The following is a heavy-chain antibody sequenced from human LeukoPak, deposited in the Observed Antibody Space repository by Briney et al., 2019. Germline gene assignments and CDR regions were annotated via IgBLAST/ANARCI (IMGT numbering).Heavy chain of an antibody. Sequence: SVKVSCKASGGTFSSYAISWVRQAPGQGLEWMGRIIPIFGIANYAQKFQGRVTITADKSTSTAYMELSSLRSEDTAVYYCARPDYYDSSGYIYYYYSGMDVWGQGTTVTVSS. CDR1: GGTFSSYA. V-gene: IGHV1-69*04. CDR2: IIPIFGIA. J-gene: IGHJ6*02. CDR3: ARPDYYDSSGYIYYYYSGMDV. D-gene: IGHD3-22*01.